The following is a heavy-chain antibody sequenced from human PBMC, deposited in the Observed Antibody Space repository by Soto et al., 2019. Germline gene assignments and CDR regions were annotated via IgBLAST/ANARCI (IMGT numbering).Heavy chain of an antibody. Sequence: EVQLLEPGGGLVQPGGSLRLSSAASGFTFSSYAMSWVRQAPGKGLEWVSGISGSGGSTYYADSVKGRFTISRDNSKHTLYLQMNSLRAEDTAVYYCANGGTTAWHYFDYWGQGTLVTVSS. J-gene: IGHJ4*02. V-gene: IGHV3-23*01. CDR2: ISGSGGST. CDR1: GFTFSSYA. CDR3: ANGGTTAWHYFDY. D-gene: IGHD1-1*01.